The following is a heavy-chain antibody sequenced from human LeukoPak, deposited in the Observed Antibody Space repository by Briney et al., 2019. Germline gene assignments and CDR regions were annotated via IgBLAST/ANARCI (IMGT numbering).Heavy chain of an antibody. CDR1: GGSISSYY. CDR3: ARVTGYDWESSYDY. D-gene: IGHD5-12*01. Sequence: SPSETLSLTCTVSGGSISSYYWSWIRQPPGKGLEWVGYIYYSGSTNYNPSLKSRVTISVDTSKNQFSLKLSSVTAADTAVYYCARVTGYDWESSYDYWGQGTLVTVSS. J-gene: IGHJ4*02. CDR2: IYYSGST. V-gene: IGHV4-59*01.